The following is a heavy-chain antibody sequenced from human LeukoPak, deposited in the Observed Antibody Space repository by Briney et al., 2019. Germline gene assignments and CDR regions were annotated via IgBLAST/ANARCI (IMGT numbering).Heavy chain of an antibody. D-gene: IGHD6-19*01. CDR1: GGTFSSYA. CDR3: ARDYSSGLLDY. J-gene: IGHJ4*02. Sequence: ASVKVSCKASGGTFSSYAISWVRQAPGQGLEWMGRIIPILGIANYAQKFQGRVTITADKSTSTAYMELSSLRSEDTAVYYRARDYSSGLLDYWGQGTLVTVSS. V-gene: IGHV1-69*04. CDR2: IIPILGIA.